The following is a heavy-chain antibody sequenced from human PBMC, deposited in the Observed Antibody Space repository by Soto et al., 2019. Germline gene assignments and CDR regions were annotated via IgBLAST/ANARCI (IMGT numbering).Heavy chain of an antibody. CDR3: AQGKVVTAITN. CDR2: INSDGSST. J-gene: IGHJ4*02. D-gene: IGHD2-21*02. V-gene: IGHV3-74*01. Sequence: QPGGSLRLSCAASGFTFSSYWMHWVRQAPGKGLVWVSRINSDGSSTSYADSVKGRFTISRDNAKNTLYLQMNSLRAEDTAVYYCAQGKVVTAITNWGQGTLVTVSS. CDR1: GFTFSSYW.